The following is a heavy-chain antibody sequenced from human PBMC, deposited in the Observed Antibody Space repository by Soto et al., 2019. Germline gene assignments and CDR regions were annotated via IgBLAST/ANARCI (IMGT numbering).Heavy chain of an antibody. CDR2: IYYSGST. Sequence: QVQLQESGPGLVKPSETLSLTCTVSGGSISSYYWSWIRQPPGKGLEWIWYIYYSGSTNYNPSLKSRVTISVDTSKNQFSLKLSSVTAADTAVYYCAREKWELRSFDYWGQGTLVTVSS. J-gene: IGHJ4*02. CDR1: GGSISSYY. V-gene: IGHV4-59*01. CDR3: AREKWELRSFDY. D-gene: IGHD1-26*01.